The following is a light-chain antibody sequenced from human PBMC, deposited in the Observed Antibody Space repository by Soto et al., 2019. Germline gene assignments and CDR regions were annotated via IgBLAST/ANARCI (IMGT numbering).Light chain of an antibody. CDR3: LQDYSFPRT. CDR2: AAS. Sequence: AIQVTQSPSSLSASVGDRVTITCRASQGIRNDLSWYQQKPGKAPKLLIYAASSLQSGVPSRFSGSGSGTDFTLTISSLQPEDFATYYCLQDYSFPRTLVGGTKVDIK. CDR1: QGIRND. V-gene: IGKV1-6*02. J-gene: IGKJ4*01.